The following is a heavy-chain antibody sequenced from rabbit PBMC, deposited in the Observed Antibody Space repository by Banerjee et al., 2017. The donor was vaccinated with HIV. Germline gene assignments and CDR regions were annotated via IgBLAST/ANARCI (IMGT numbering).Heavy chain of an antibody. Sequence: QSLEESGGDLVKPEGSLTLTCTASGFSFRNKYAMCWIRQAPGKGLALIACIYSSNGDKWYASWVNGRFTISRSTSLNTVDLKMTSLTVADTATYFCARGYYSYDYAGGAYAIRGMDLWGQGTLVTVS. V-gene: IGHV1S43*01. CDR3: ARGYYSYDYAGGAYAIRGMDL. D-gene: IGHD6-1*01. J-gene: IGHJ6*01. CDR2: IYSSNGDK. CDR1: GFSFRNKYA.